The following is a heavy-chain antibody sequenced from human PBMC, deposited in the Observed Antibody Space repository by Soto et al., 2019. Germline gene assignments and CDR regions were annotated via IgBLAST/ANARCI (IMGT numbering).Heavy chain of an antibody. CDR2: ISSSGSTI. CDR3: ARGRGYCGGTNCYLDY. Sequence: GGFLRLSCAASGFSFSSHSMKWVRQAPGKGLEWVSYISSSGSTIYYADSVKGRFTISRDNAKNSLYLQMNSLRDDDTAVYYCARGRGYCGGTNCYLDYWGQGALVNVSS. CDR1: GFSFSSHS. J-gene: IGHJ4*02. D-gene: IGHD2-21*01. V-gene: IGHV3-48*02.